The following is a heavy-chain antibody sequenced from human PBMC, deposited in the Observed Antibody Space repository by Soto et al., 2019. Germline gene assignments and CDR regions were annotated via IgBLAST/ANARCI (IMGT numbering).Heavy chain of an antibody. CDR1: GYTFTDYD. D-gene: IGHD1-1*01. J-gene: IGHJ4*02. CDR2: MSPDSGNT. CDR3: EVTTGY. Sequence: QVQVVQSRAEVKKPGASVRVSCKTSGYTFTDYDINWVRQAAGQGLEYMGWMSPDSGNTGYSQELQGXXTMTSNTSTSTAYMELSSLTSEDTAVYYCEVTTGYWGQGTMVTVSS. V-gene: IGHV1-8*02.